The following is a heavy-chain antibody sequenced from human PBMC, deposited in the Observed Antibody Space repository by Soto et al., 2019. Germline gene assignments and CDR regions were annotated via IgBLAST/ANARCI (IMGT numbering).Heavy chain of an antibody. Sequence: GSLRLSCAASGFTVSSNYMSWVRQAPGKGLEWVSVIYSGGSTYYADSVKGRFTISRDNSKNTLYLQMNSLRAEDTAVYYCAREARSRDYIWGNSYWGQGTLVTVSS. CDR2: IYSGGST. D-gene: IGHD3-16*01. J-gene: IGHJ4*02. CDR1: GFTVSSNY. V-gene: IGHV3-66*01. CDR3: AREARSRDYIWGNSY.